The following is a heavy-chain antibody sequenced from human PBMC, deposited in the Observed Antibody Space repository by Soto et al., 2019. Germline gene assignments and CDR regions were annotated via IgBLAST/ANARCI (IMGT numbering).Heavy chain of an antibody. CDR3: AREGPAPYYYYGMDV. CDR1: GYSFTTYG. CDR2: ISAYNGNT. J-gene: IGHJ6*02. V-gene: IGHV1-18*01. Sequence: QVQLVQSGGEVKKPGASVKVSCKTSGYSFTTYGISWVRQAPGQGLEWMGWISAYNGNTNYAQKLQGRVTMTTDTSTSTAYMELRSLRSDDTAVYYCAREGPAPYYYYGMDVWGQGSTVTVYS.